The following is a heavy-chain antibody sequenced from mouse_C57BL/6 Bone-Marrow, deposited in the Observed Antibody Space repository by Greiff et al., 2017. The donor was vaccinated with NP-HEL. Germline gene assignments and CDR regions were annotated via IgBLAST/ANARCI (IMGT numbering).Heavy chain of an antibody. CDR2: ISSGGSYT. Sequence: DVQLVESGGDLVKPGGSLKLSCAASGFNFSSYGMSWVRQTPDKRLEWVATISSGGSYTYYPASVKGRFTISRDNAKNTLYLQMSSLKSEDTAMYYCASPYDYDVAWFAYWGQGTLVTVSA. V-gene: IGHV5-6*01. CDR3: ASPYDYDVAWFAY. CDR1: GFNFSSYG. J-gene: IGHJ3*01. D-gene: IGHD2-4*01.